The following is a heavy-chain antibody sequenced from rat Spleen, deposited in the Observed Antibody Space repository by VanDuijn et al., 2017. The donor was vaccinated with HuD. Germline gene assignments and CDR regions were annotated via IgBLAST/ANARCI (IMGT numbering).Heavy chain of an antibody. CDR2: MWSDGNT. V-gene: IGHV2-45*01. CDR1: GFSLTTYN. J-gene: IGHJ2*01. D-gene: IGHD1-2*01. CDR3: ARGGTYRGFDY. Sequence: QVQLMESGPGLVQPSETLSLTCSVSGFSLTTYNVHWVRQPPGKGLEWMGVMWSDGNTDYNSALKSRLSISRDTSKNQVFLKMNSLQSEDTTTYYCARGGTYRGFDYWGQGVMVTVSS.